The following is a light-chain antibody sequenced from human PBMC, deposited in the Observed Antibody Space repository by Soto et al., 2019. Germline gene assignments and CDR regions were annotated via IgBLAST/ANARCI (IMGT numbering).Light chain of an antibody. Sequence: QSVLTQPPSVSAAPGQKVTISCSGRSSNIGNNYVSWYQQLPGTAPKLLIYDNNKRPSGIPDRFSGSKSGTSATLGITGLQTGDEADYYCGTWDSSLSAYVFGTGTRSPS. V-gene: IGLV1-51*01. CDR1: SSNIGNNY. J-gene: IGLJ1*01. CDR2: DNN. CDR3: GTWDSSLSAYV.